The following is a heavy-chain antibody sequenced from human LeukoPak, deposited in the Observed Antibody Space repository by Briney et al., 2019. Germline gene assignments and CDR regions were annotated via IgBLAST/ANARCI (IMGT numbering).Heavy chain of an antibody. D-gene: IGHD4-11*01. CDR2: IYHSGST. Sequence: SETLSLTCTVSGGSVSTNRYYWRWIRQPPGKGLEWMGSIYHSGSTYYNPSLKSRVTISVDTSKNQFSLKLSSVTAADTAVYYCARCTVTTSYFDYWGQGTLVTVSS. CDR3: ARCTVTTSYFDY. V-gene: IGHV4-39*07. J-gene: IGHJ4*02. CDR1: GGSVSTNRYY.